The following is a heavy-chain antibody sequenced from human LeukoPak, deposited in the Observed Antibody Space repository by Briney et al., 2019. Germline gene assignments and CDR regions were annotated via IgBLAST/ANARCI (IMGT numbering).Heavy chain of an antibody. V-gene: IGHV3-23*01. Sequence: GGSLRLSCAASGFTFSSSAMSWVRQAPGKGLEWVSAISNNGGYTYYADSVQGRFTISRDNAKNSLYLQMNSLRAEDTAVYYCARVTVAGTMVYWGQGTLVTVSS. CDR1: GFTFSSSA. CDR3: ARVTVAGTMVY. J-gene: IGHJ4*02. CDR2: ISNNGGYT. D-gene: IGHD6-19*01.